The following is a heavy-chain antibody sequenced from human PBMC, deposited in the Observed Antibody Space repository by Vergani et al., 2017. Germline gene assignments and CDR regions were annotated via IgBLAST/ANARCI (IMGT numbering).Heavy chain of an antibody. CDR2: ISNDGSNK. J-gene: IGHJ4*02. V-gene: IGHV3-30*18. D-gene: IGHD3-16*01. Sequence: QVQLVESGGGVVQPGRSLRLSCEVSGFTFSSYGMHWVRQAPGKGLEWVAVISNDGSNKDYADSVKGRFTISRDNSKNTLYVQMNSLRAEDTAVYYCAKHFRGWGIDYWGQGTQVIVSS. CDR3: AKHFRGWGIDY. CDR1: GFTFSSYG.